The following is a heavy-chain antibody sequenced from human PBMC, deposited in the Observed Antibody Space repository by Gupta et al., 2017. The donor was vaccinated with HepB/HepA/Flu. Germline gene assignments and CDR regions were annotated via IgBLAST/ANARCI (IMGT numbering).Heavy chain of an antibody. V-gene: IGHV4-4*07. CDR3: ARDSDSTGDDCGYYYMDV. Sequence: VPLQESAPALVKPSETLSLSCIVSYGSIRIHYWRWIRQPAGEGLEWIGRIYTSGSTHYNQSHKRRVTMSVETSKNQFSQKLSSVTAAETAVDYCARDSDSTGDDCGYYYMDVWGKGTTVTVSS. CDR2: IYTSGST. D-gene: IGHD7-27*01. CDR1: YGSIRIHY. J-gene: IGHJ6*03.